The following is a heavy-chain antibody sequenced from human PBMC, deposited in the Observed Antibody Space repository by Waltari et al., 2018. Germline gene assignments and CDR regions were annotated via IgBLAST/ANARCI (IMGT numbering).Heavy chain of an antibody. CDR3: ASGGLYDFWSGYYILY. D-gene: IGHD3-3*01. CDR1: GFTFSSYS. Sequence: EVQLVESGGGLVKPGGSLRLSCAASGFTFSSYSLNWVRSDTRKVLECVSSISSSSSYIYDADSVKGRFTISRDNAKNSLYLQMNSLRAEDTAVYYCASGGLYDFWSGYYILYWGQGTLVTVSS. V-gene: IGHV3-21*01. CDR2: ISSSSSYI. J-gene: IGHJ4*02.